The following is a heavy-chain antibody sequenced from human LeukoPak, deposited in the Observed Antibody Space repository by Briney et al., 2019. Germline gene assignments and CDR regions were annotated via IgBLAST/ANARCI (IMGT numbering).Heavy chain of an antibody. D-gene: IGHD1-26*01. V-gene: IGHV1-2*02. Sequence: ASVKVSCKASGYTFTGYYMHWVRQAPGQGLEWMGWINPNSGGTNYAQKFQGRVTMTRDTSISTAYMELSRLRSDDTAVHYCARVAARKWELLFGYWGQGTLVTVSS. CDR3: ARVAARKWELLFGY. CDR1: GYTFTGYY. J-gene: IGHJ4*02. CDR2: INPNSGGT.